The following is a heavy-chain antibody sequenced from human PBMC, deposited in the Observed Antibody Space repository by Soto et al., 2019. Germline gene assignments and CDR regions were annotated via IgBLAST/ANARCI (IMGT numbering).Heavy chain of an antibody. CDR3: ATYLVAARRFDY. CDR2: IYYTGNI. V-gene: IGHV4-31*01. Sequence: QVLLQESGPGLVKPSQALSLTSTVCGGSISSGGYYWTWIRQHPGKGLEWIGYIYYTGNIYYNPSLKSQVTIAVDTAKNQFSLKLSSVTAADTAVYYCATYLVAARRFDYWGQGTRFTVSS. CDR1: GGSISSGGYY. D-gene: IGHD1-26*01. J-gene: IGHJ4*02.